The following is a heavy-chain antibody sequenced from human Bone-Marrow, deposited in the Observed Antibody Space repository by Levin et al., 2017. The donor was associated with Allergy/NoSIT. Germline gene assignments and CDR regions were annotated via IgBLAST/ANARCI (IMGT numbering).Heavy chain of an antibody. CDR3: ARGEGTSVPGTSASPVRYYYFGMDV. J-gene: IGHJ6*02. CDR1: GHIFTSYY. V-gene: IGHV1-46*01. CDR2: IRPTGART. D-gene: IGHD3-10*01. Sequence: ASVKVSCKAPGHIFTSYYIHWLRQAPGQGLEWMGEIRPTGARTTYAKKFHGRLTVTKDTSTSTVYMHLDSLTSEDTAVYYCARGEGTSVPGTSASPVRYYYFGMDVWGQGTSVIVSS.